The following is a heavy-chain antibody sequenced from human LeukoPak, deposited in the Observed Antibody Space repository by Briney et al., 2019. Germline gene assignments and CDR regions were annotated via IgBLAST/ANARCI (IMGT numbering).Heavy chain of an antibody. V-gene: IGHV4-30-2*01. CDR2: IYHSGST. CDR3: ARGYSYGTDYYYGMDA. Sequence: SETLSLTCAVSGGSISSGGYSWSWIRQPPGKGLEWIGYIYHSGSTYYNPSLKSRVTISVDRSKNQFSLKLSSVTAADTAVYYCARGYSYGTDYYYGMDAWGQGTTVTVSS. D-gene: IGHD5-18*01. CDR1: GGSISSGGYS. J-gene: IGHJ6*02.